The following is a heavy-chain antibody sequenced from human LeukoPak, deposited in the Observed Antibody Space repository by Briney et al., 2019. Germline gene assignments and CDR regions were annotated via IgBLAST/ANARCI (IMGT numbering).Heavy chain of an antibody. J-gene: IGHJ4*02. CDR2: IRYDGSNK. Sequence: GGSLRLSCAASGFTFSSYGMHWVRQAPGKGLEWVAFIRYDGSNKYYADSVKGRFTISRDNSKNTLYLQMNSLRAEDTAVYYCAKSLGWTAAATYDYWGQGTLVTVSS. CDR3: AKSLGWTAAATYDY. D-gene: IGHD6-13*01. V-gene: IGHV3-30*02. CDR1: GFTFSSYG.